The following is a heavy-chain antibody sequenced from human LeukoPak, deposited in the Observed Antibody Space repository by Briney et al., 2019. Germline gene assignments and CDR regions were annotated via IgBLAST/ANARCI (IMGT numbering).Heavy chain of an antibody. Sequence: GGSLRLSCEASAFIFSGHWLNWVRQTPGKGLEWVSAISGSGDSTYYADSVKGRFTISRDNSRNTPYLQMNSLRAEDTAVYYCAKDQWDYWGQGTLVTVSS. J-gene: IGHJ4*02. CDR2: ISGSGDST. V-gene: IGHV3-23*01. CDR3: AKDQWDY. CDR1: AFIFSGHW. D-gene: IGHD6-19*01.